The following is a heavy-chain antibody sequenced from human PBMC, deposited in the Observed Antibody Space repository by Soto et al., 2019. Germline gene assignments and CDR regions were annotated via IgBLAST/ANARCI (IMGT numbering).Heavy chain of an antibody. V-gene: IGHV1-69*08. CDR1: GGTFGSYS. CDR2: IIPILGIA. J-gene: IGHJ6*03. Sequence: QVQLVQSGAEVKKPGSSVMVSCKASGGTFGSYSITWVRQAPGQGLEWMGRIIPILGIAHYAQKFQGRVTITADKSTGTAYMELSSLRSEDTAVYYCAIEKRASYHMDVWGKGTTVTVSS. CDR3: AIEKRASYHMDV.